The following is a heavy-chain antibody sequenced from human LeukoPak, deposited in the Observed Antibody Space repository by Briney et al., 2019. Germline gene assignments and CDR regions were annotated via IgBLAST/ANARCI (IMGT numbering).Heavy chain of an antibody. V-gene: IGHV4-38-2*02. Sequence: SETLSLTCTVSGYSINSGYYWGWIRQPPGKGLEWIGSIYHSGSTYYNPSLNSRVTISVDTAKNQFSLKLTSVTAADTAVYYCAREGGQWLERSFDHWGQGTLVTVSS. J-gene: IGHJ4*02. CDR2: IYHSGST. D-gene: IGHD6-19*01. CDR1: GYSINSGYY. CDR3: AREGGQWLERSFDH.